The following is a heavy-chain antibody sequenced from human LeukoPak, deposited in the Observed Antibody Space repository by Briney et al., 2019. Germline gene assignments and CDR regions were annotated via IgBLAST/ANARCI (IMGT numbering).Heavy chain of an antibody. D-gene: IGHD6-19*01. J-gene: IGHJ4*02. V-gene: IGHV3-23*01. CDR1: GFTFSSYA. CDR2: ITGSGGST. Sequence: GGSLRLSCAASGFTFSSYAMSWVRQAPGKGLEWVSDITGSGGSTHYADSVKGRFTISRDNSKNTLYLQMNSLRAEDTAVYYCAKWAVSGRGFDYWGQGTLVIVSS. CDR3: AKWAVSGRGFDY.